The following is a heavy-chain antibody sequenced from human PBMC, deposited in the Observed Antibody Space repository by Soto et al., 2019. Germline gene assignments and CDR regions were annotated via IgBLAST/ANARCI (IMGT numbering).Heavy chain of an antibody. J-gene: IGHJ6*02. V-gene: IGHV5-51*01. CDR3: ARQSGMDV. CDR2: IFPGDSDT. CDR1: GYNFAGYW. Sequence: GESLKISCKTSGYNFAGYWIGWVRRMPGKGLEWLGIIFPGDSDTKYSPSFQGQVIISADKSIRTAYLQWSSLKASDTAIYYCARQSGMDVWGQGTTVTVSS. D-gene: IGHD5-12*01.